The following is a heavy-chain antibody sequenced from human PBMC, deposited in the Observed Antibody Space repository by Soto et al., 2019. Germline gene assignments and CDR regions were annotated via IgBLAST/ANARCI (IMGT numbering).Heavy chain of an antibody. CDR1: GYKFTTYF. J-gene: IGHJ1*01. CDR3: VRGYCTTTPCSGDFQH. Sequence: QVQLVQSGAEVKKPGASVKVACKASGYKFTTYFIYWVRQAPGQGLEWMGMIHPSGDTRYRQKFRGRVTMTIDTSTTTAYMELWNLTSEDTAIYFSVRGYCTTTPCSGDFQHWGQGTLVTVSS. D-gene: IGHD2-8*01. V-gene: IGHV1-46*01. CDR2: IHPSGDT.